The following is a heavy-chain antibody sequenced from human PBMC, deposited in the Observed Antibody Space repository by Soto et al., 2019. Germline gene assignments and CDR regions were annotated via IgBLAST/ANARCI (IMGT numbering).Heavy chain of an antibody. J-gene: IGHJ4*02. CDR3: ATIGRDGDDFDSFFQY. CDR1: GGSFYSYV. CDR2: IIPLFNTP. V-gene: IGHV1-69*01. D-gene: IGHD5-12*01. Sequence: QVQLEQSGAEVTMPGSSVRLSCKASGGSFYSYVFFWVRQAPGQGLAYMGGIIPLFNTPSYSQNFHGRATIAADVSTLAAPVDLNSLTSGDMALYVCATIGRDGDDFDSFFQYWGQGSLVTVSS.